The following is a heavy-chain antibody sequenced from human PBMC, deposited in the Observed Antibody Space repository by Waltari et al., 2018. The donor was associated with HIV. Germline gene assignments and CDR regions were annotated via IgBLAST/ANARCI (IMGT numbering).Heavy chain of an antibody. CDR3: ARGGFYGSGSNVN. D-gene: IGHD3-10*01. CDR1: GFTFIIHR. CDR2: IKQDGSEK. Sequence: EVKLVESGGCLVQPGGALRHACSAPGFTFIIHRMSWVRQAPGKGLEWVSNIKQDGSEKYYVDSVNGRFTISRDNAENSLYLQMNSLRAEDTAVYYCARGGFYGSGSNVNWGQGTLVTVSS. V-gene: IGHV3-7*04. J-gene: IGHJ4*02.